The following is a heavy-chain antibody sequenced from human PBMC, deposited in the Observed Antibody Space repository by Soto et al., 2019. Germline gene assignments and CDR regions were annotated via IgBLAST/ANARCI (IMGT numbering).Heavy chain of an antibody. V-gene: IGHV4-31*03. J-gene: IGHJ4*02. CDR2: SYYSGYT. CDR1: GGPMKIGGYY. Sequence: PSETLSLTCTVSGGPMKIGGYYWSWVRQFPGKGLEWIGYSYYSGYTHYNPSLKSRVTISVDTSKNQFSLKLSSVTAADTAVYYCARVLSTSHSDYWGQGTLVTVSS. CDR3: ARVLSTSHSDY. D-gene: IGHD6-6*01.